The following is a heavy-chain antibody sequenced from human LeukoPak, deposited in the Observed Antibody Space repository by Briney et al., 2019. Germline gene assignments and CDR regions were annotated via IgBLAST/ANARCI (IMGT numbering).Heavy chain of an antibody. Sequence: ASVKVSCKASGYTFTSYGISWVRQAPGQGLEWMGWISAYNGNTNYAQKLQGRVTMTRNTSISTAYMELSSLRSEDTAVYYCARESGGSYPNWFDPWGQGTLVTVSS. CDR1: GYTFTSYG. CDR3: ARESGGSYPNWFDP. J-gene: IGHJ5*02. D-gene: IGHD1-26*01. CDR2: ISAYNGNT. V-gene: IGHV1-18*01.